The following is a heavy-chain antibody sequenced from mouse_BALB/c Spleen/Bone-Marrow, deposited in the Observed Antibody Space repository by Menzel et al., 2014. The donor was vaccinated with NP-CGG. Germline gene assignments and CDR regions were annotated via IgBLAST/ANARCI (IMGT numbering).Heavy chain of an antibody. J-gene: IGHJ2*01. CDR3: ARSNWDGGNYFDY. Sequence: QVQLQQSGAELVKPGASVKMSCKASGYIFISYNMHWVKQTPGQGLEWIGAIYPGNGDTSYNQKFKGKASLTADKSSSTAYMQLSSPTSEDSAVYYCARSNWDGGNYFDYWGQGTTLTVSS. CDR1: GYIFISYN. D-gene: IGHD4-1*01. CDR2: IYPGNGDT. V-gene: IGHV1-12*01.